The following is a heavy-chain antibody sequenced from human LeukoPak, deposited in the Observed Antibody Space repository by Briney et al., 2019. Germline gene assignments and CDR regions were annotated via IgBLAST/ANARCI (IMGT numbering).Heavy chain of an antibody. CDR3: ARSRTYSTSSFYFDS. D-gene: IGHD6-6*01. J-gene: IGHJ4*02. CDR1: GYSFTTYY. Sequence: GESLKISCKASGYSFTTYYIGWVRQMPGKGLEWMGIIYPGDSDTRYSPSFQGQVTISADKSISTAYLQWSSLKASDTAIYYCARSRTYSTSSFYFDSWAREPWSPSPQ. CDR2: IYPGDSDT. V-gene: IGHV5-51*01.